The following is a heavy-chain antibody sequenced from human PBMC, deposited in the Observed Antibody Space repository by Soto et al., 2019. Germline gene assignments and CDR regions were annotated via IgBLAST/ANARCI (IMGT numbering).Heavy chain of an antibody. J-gene: IGHJ2*01. CDR1: GFTFSSYA. CDR3: ARPLWRNDYTWGYFDL. V-gene: IGHV3-30-3*01. D-gene: IGHD4-4*01. CDR2: ISYDGSNK. Sequence: QVQLVESGGGVVQPGRSLRLSCAASGFTFSSYAMHWVRQAPGKGLEWVAVISYDGSNKYYADSVKGRFTISRDNSKNTLYLQMNSLRAEDTAVYYCARPLWRNDYTWGYFDLWGSGTLVTVSS.